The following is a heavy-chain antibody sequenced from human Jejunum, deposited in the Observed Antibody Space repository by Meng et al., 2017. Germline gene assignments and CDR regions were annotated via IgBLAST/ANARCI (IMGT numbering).Heavy chain of an antibody. J-gene: IGHJ4*02. D-gene: IGHD2-21*01. V-gene: IGHV4-38-2*01. CDR2: IYHSGST. Sequence: QTLSLTCAVSGYSISSGYYWGWIRQFPGKGLEWIGSIYHSGSTSYNPSLKSRVTISVDTSKNQFSLRLTSVTAADTAVYYCARGRLYWGQGTLVTVSS. CDR1: GYSISSGYY. CDR3: ARGRLY.